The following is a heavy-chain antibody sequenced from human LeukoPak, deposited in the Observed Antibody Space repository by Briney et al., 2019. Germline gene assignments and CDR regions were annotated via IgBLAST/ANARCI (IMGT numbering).Heavy chain of an antibody. V-gene: IGHV3-74*01. CDR1: GFTFSNYW. CDR3: ARDRMVGYYHYGMDV. CDR2: ISSDGSST. Sequence: GGSLRLSCAASGFTFSNYWMNWVRQAPGKGLVWVSHISSDGSSTTYADSVKGRFTISRDNARNTLYLQMDSLRAEDTAVYYCARDRMVGYYHYGMDVWGQGTTVSVSS. J-gene: IGHJ6*02. D-gene: IGHD2-8*01.